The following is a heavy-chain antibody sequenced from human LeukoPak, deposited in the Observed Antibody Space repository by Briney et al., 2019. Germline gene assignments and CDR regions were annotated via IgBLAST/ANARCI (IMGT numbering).Heavy chain of an antibody. J-gene: IGHJ5*02. CDR3: ARTYDFWSGSNWFDP. V-gene: IGHV1-69*05. D-gene: IGHD3-3*01. Sequence: GASVKVSCKASGGTFSSYAISWVRQAPGQGREWMGGIIPIFGTANYAQKFQGRVTITTDESMSTAYMELSSLRSEDTAVYYCARTYDFWSGSNWFDPWGQGTLVTVSS. CDR1: GGTFSSYA. CDR2: IIPIFGTA.